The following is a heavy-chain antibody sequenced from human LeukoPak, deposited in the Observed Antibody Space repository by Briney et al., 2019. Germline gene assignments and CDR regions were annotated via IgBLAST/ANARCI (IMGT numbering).Heavy chain of an antibody. J-gene: IGHJ4*02. V-gene: IGHV1-2*02. CDR1: GYTFTGYY. CDR2: INPNSGGT. CDR3: ARDRDTAMVMSIV. Sequence: EASVKVSCKASGYTFTGYYMHWVRQAPGQGLEWMGWINPNSGGTNYAQKFQGRVTMTRDTSISTAYMELSRLRSDDTAVYYCARDRDTAMVMSIVWGQGTLVTVSS. D-gene: IGHD5-18*01.